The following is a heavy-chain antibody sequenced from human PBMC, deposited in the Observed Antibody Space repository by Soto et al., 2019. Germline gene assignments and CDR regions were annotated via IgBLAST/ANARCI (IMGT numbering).Heavy chain of an antibody. D-gene: IGHD3-22*01. CDR1: GCTFSSYA. CDR3: ARGHITMIVGFDY. CDR2: IIPILGTA. V-gene: IGHV1-69*13. Sequence: SVKVSCKASGCTFSSYAISWVRQAPGQGLEWMGGIIPILGTANYAQKFQGRVTITADESTSTAYMELSSLRSEDTAVYYCARGHITMIVGFDYWGQGTLVTVSS. J-gene: IGHJ4*02.